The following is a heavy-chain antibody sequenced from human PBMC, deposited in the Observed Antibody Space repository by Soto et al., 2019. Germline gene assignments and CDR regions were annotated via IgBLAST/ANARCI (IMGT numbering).Heavy chain of an antibody. J-gene: IGHJ4*02. CDR1: GYTLTEVS. V-gene: IGHV1-24*01. D-gene: IGHD1-26*01. CDR2: IDPIFGTT. Sequence: ASVKVSCKVSGYTLTEVSMDWVRQAPGKGLEWMGGIDPIFGTTNYAQKFQGRVTITADESTSTAYMELSSLRSEDTAVYYCATFMSTSGSYDYWGQGTLVTVSS. CDR3: ATFMSTSGSYDY.